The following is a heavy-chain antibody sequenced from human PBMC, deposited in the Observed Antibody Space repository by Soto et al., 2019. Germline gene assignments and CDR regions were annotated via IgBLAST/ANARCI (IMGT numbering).Heavy chain of an antibody. J-gene: IGHJ1*01. CDR2: ISGGGAAT. D-gene: IGHD5-18*01. V-gene: IGHV3-23*04. CDR3: SWGFSCGN. Sequence: VQLVESGGGVVQPGRSLRLSCAASGFTFSSYGMHWVRQAPGKGLEWISTISGGGAATYYADSVKGRFTISRDNSKNTLTLQMNSLRAEDTAVYYCSWGFSCGNWGQGTLVTVSS. CDR1: GFTFSSYG.